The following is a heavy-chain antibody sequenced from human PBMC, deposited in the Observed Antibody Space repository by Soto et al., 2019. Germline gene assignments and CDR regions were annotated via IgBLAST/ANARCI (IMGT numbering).Heavy chain of an antibody. CDR2: ISGSGGST. Sequence: GGSLRLSCAASGFTFSSYAMSWVRQAPGKGLEWVSAISGSGGSTYYADSVKGRFTISRDNSKNTRYLQMNSLRAEDTAVYYCAKVSGPVHYYYYGMDVWGQGTTVTVSS. CDR1: GFTFSSYA. V-gene: IGHV3-23*01. D-gene: IGHD2-15*01. J-gene: IGHJ6*02. CDR3: AKVSGPVHYYYYGMDV.